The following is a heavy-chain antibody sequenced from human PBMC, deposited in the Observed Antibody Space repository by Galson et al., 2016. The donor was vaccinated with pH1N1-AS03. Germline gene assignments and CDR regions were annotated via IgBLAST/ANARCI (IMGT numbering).Heavy chain of an antibody. J-gene: IGHJ6*04. D-gene: IGHD5-18*01. CDR2: IAAVGTT. Sequence: SLRLSCAASGFTVSTYDMHWARQSAGGGLEWVSLIAAVGTTEYAGSVKGRFTIFRDNVKNSLYLQMNNLRAEDTALYYCAVWGYISNTHGLDVWGKGTTVTVSS. CDR1: GFTVSTYD. V-gene: IGHV3-13*01. CDR3: AVWGYISNTHGLDV.